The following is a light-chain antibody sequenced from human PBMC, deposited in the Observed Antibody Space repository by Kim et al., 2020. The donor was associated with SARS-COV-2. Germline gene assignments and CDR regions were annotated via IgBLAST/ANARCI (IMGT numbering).Light chain of an antibody. CDR1: SSDVGGYNL. CDR3: CSYAGRSIYV. V-gene: IGLV2-23*02. J-gene: IGLJ1*01. CDR2: EVT. Sequence: QSALTQPASVSGSPGQSITISCTGGSSDVGGYNLVAWYQQQPGKVPKLIIYEVTERPSGVSNRFSGSKSGNTASLTISGPQTEDEADYFCCSYAGRSIYVFGSGTKVTVL.